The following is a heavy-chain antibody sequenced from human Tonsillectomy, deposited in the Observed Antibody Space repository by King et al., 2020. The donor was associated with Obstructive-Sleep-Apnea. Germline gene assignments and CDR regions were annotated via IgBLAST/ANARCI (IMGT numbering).Heavy chain of an antibody. Sequence: VQLVESGGGLVKPGGSLRLSCAASGFTFSSYSMNWVRQAPGKGLEWVSSISSSSRYIYYADSVKGLFTISRDNAKNSLYLQMNSLRAEDKAVYYCARNEINYYDSSGYYYRYYFDYWGQGTLVTVSS. CDR2: ISSSSRYI. CDR3: ARNEINYYDSSGYYYRYYFDY. J-gene: IGHJ4*02. D-gene: IGHD3-22*01. CDR1: GFTFSSYS. V-gene: IGHV3-21*01.